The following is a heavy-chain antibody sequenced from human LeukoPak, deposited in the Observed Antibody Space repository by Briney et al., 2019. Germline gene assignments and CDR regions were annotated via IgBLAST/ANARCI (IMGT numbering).Heavy chain of an antibody. V-gene: IGHV4-59*01. J-gene: IGHJ4*02. Sequence: PSETLSLTCTVSGGSISSYYWSWIRQPPGKGREGIGYIYYSGSTNYNPSLKSRVTISVDTSKNQFSLRLRPVTAADTAVYYCARGVVIAPQTFDYWGQGTLVTVSS. CDR3: ARGVVIAPQTFDY. D-gene: IGHD2-21*01. CDR2: IYYSGST. CDR1: GGSISSYY.